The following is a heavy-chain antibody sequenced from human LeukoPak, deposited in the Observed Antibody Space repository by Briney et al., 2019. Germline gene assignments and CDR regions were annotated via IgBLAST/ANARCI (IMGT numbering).Heavy chain of an antibody. D-gene: IGHD3-16*01. V-gene: IGHV1-2*02. CDR1: GHTFTGYY. Sequence: GASVKVSCKASGHTFTGYYMHWVRQAPGQGLEWMGWINPNSGGTNYAQKFQGRVTMTRDTSISTAYMELSRLRSDDTAVYYCARAVGYYDYVGDYYCYYYMDVWGKGTTVTISS. J-gene: IGHJ6*03. CDR2: INPNSGGT. CDR3: ARAVGYYDYVGDYYCYYYMDV.